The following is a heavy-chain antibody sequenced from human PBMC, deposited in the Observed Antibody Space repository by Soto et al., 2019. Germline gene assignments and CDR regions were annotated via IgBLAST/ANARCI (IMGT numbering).Heavy chain of an antibody. V-gene: IGHV1-18*01. CDR2: ISTSNGYT. Sequence: QVQLLQSAGEVKEPGASLKVACKASGYSFSTYGISWVRQAPGQGLEWMGWISTSNGYTNYAQKFQGRVSMTTDTSPNTAYMEVRSLRSNDTAFYFCASDRSFALLEWSPSDSYGMDVWGQGTSVTVSS. CDR1: GYSFSTYG. J-gene: IGHJ6*02. D-gene: IGHD3-3*01. CDR3: ASDRSFALLEWSPSDSYGMDV.